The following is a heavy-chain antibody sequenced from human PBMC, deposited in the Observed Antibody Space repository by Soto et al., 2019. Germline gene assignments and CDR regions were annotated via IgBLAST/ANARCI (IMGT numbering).Heavy chain of an antibody. J-gene: IGHJ6*02. CDR1: GFTVSSNY. Sequence: GGSLRLSCAASGFTVSSNYMSWVRQAPGKGLEWVSVIYSGGSTYYADSVKGRFTISRDNSKNTLYLQMNSLRAEDTAVYYCARDIPTYYYDSSGYKAGGMDVWGQGTTVTVSS. D-gene: IGHD3-22*01. V-gene: IGHV3-53*01. CDR2: IYSGGST. CDR3: ARDIPTYYYDSSGYKAGGMDV.